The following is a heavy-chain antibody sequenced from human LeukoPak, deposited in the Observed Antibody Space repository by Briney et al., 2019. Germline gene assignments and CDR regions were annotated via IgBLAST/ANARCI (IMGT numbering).Heavy chain of an antibody. CDR2: IKSKTDGGTT. D-gene: IGHD3-16*01. V-gene: IGHV3-15*01. CDR3: TTDVSDFGVYYFDY. J-gene: IGHJ4*02. Sequence: PGGSLRLSCAASGFTFSNAWMSWVRQAPGKGLEWVGRIKSKTDGGTTDYAAPVKGRFTISKDDPKNTLYLQMNSLKTEDTAVYHCTTDVSDFGVYYFDYWGQGTLATVSS. CDR1: GFTFSNAW.